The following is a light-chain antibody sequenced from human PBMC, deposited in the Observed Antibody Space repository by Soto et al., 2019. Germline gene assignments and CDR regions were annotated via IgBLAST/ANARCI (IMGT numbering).Light chain of an antibody. CDR2: DAS. CDR3: QQYENVPLT. J-gene: IGKJ4*01. Sequence: DIKINQSPSALSSYVGDRVTITCRASQSISSYLNWYQQKPGKAPKLLIYDASNLETGVPSKFSGRGSGTDFTFTISSLQPEDIATYYCQQYENVPLTFGGGTKVDI. V-gene: IGKV1-33*01. CDR1: QSISSY.